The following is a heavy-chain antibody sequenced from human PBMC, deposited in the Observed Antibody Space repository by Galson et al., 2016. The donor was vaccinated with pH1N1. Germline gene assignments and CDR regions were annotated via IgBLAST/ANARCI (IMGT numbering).Heavy chain of an antibody. CDR2: IHTTPGDP. J-gene: IGHJ4*02. V-gene: IGHV7-4-1*02. Sequence: SVKVSCKASGYTFASYAINWVRQVPGQGLEWMGWIHTTPGDPSYGQGFTGRFVFSLDTSVTTAYLQISSLKTEDAAVYYCARESYRCSGGSCYFDSWGQGTLVTVSS. CDR3: ARESYRCSGGSCYFDS. D-gene: IGHD2-15*01. CDR1: GYTFASYA.